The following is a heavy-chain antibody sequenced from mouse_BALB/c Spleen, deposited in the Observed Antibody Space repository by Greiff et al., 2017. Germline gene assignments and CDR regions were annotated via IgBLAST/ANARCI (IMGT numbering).Heavy chain of an antibody. D-gene: IGHD4-1*01. V-gene: IGHV5-6-3*01. CDR3: ARMGEGFAY. CDR1: GFTFSSYG. CDR2: INSNGGST. J-gene: IGHJ3*01. Sequence: EVKLVESGGGLVQPGGSLKLSCAASGFTFSSYGMSWVRQTPDKRLELVATINSNGGSTYYPDSVKGRFTISRDNAKNTLYLQMSSLKSEDTAMYYCARMGEGFAYWGQGTLVTVSA.